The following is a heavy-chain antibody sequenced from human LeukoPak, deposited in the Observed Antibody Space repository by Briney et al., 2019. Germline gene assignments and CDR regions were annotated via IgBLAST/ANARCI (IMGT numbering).Heavy chain of an antibody. D-gene: IGHD3-10*01. CDR2: ISGSSSTV. CDR3: ATLPRLSGSGSRDY. J-gene: IGHJ4*02. Sequence: GGSLRLSCAASGFTFSSYSMSWVRQAPGKGLEWVSYISGSSSTVYYADSVKGRFTISRDNAKNSLNLQMNSLRHEDTAVYYCATLPRLSGSGSRDYWGQGTLVTVSS. V-gene: IGHV3-48*02. CDR1: GFTFSSYS.